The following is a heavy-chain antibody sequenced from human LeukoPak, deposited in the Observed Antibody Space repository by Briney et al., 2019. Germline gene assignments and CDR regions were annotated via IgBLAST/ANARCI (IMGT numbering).Heavy chain of an antibody. CDR3: AKDRGYSSGPNWFDP. CDR1: GFTFDDYA. V-gene: IGHV3-9*01. J-gene: IGHJ5*02. Sequence: GGSLRLSCAASGFTFDDYAMHWVRQAPGKGLEWVSGISWNSGSIGYADSVKGRFTISRDNAKNSLYLQMNSLRAEDTALYYCAKDRGYSSGPNWFDPWGQGTLVTVSS. CDR2: ISWNSGSI. D-gene: IGHD6-19*01.